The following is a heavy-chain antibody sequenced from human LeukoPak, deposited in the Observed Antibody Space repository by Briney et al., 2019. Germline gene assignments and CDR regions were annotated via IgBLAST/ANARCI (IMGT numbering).Heavy chain of an antibody. CDR3: AREMGMSLYPYFFDY. CDR1: GFTFSSYA. CDR2: ISGSGNRT. J-gene: IGHJ4*02. Sequence: GSLILSCAASGFTFSSYAMSWVRQAPGKGLEWVSSISGSGNRTYYADSVKGRFTISRDNSKNTLYLQMNSLRAEDTAVYYCAREMGMSLYPYFFDYWGQGTLVTVSS. D-gene: IGHD2-2*02. V-gene: IGHV3-23*01.